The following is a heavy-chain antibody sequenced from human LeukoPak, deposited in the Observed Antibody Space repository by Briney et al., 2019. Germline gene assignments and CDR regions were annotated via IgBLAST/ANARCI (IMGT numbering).Heavy chain of an antibody. CDR2: IIPILGVA. Sequence: GASVKVSCKASGGTFSSYAISWVRQAPGQGLVWMGRIIPILGVANYTQKFQGRVTITADKSTSTAYMELSSLRSEDTAVYYCARVSSNSRGDYFDYWGQGTLVTVSS. CDR1: GGTFSSYA. CDR3: ARVSSNSRGDYFDY. J-gene: IGHJ4*02. V-gene: IGHV1-69*04. D-gene: IGHD4-23*01.